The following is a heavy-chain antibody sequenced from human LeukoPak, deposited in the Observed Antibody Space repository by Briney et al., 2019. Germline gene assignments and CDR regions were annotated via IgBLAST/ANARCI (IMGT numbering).Heavy chain of an antibody. CDR1: GFTFSRYW. Sequence: GGSLRLSCAASGFTFSRYWMSWVRQAPGKGLEWVANIKQDGNEKYYVDSVKGRFTVSRDNAKNSLSLQMNSLRAEDTAVYFCARGILDCSTTSCYSNYDAFDIWGQGTMVTVSS. V-gene: IGHV3-7*05. CDR3: ARGILDCSTTSCYSNYDAFDI. D-gene: IGHD2-2*01. J-gene: IGHJ3*02. CDR2: IKQDGNEK.